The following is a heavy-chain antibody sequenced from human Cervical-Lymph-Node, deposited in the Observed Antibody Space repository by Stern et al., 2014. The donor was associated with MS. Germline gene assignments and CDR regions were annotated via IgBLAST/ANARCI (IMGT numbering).Heavy chain of an antibody. J-gene: IGHJ4*02. CDR1: GDSINYNY. CDR2: ISYRGST. V-gene: IGHV4-59*01. D-gene: IGHD6-13*01. CDR3: ARVLRRRVIGAPGAGYYFDY. Sequence: VQLEESGPGLVKPSETLSLTCTVSGDSINYNYWGWIRQPPGKALEWIGYISYRGSTTYNPSLKSRVTISVDTSKNQFSLNLSSVTAADTAVYYCARVLRRRVIGAPGAGYYFDYWGQGTLVTVPS.